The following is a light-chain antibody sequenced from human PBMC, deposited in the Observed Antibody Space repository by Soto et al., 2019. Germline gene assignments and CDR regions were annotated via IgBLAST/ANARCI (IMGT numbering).Light chain of an antibody. CDR2: SDN. V-gene: IGLV1-40*01. Sequence: QSVLTQPPSVSGGPGQRVTISCTGSSSNIGAGYVVHWYQQLPGAAPKLLIFSDNNRPSGVPDRFSGSKSGTSASLAITGLRAEDEADYYCQSYDNNSDYVFGTGTKVTVL. CDR1: SSNIGAGYV. J-gene: IGLJ1*01. CDR3: QSYDNNSDYV.